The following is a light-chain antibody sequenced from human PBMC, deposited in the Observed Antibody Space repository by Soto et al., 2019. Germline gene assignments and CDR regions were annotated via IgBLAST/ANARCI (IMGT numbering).Light chain of an antibody. J-gene: IGKJ1*01. CDR1: QSISTW. V-gene: IGKV1-5*03. CDR3: QQYNSYSET. CDR2: EAS. Sequence: DIQMTQSPSTLSASVGDRVTITCRAIQSISTWLAWYQQKSGKAPKLLIYEASSLGSGVPSRFSGSGSGTEFTLTISSLQPDDFATYYCQQYNSYSETFGQGTKVDIK.